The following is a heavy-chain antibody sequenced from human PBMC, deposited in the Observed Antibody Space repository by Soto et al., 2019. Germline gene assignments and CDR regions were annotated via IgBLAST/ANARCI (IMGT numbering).Heavy chain of an antibody. Sequence: GGSLRLSCAASEFIFSDHHMDWVRQAPGKGLEWVARTRNKANGYTTEYAASVKGRFTISTDDSKNLLFLQMNSLKAEDTAVYYCARALRSGFFHNWFDPWGQGALVTVSS. V-gene: IGHV3-72*01. CDR3: ARALRSGFFHNWFDP. CDR2: TRNKANGYTT. J-gene: IGHJ5*02. D-gene: IGHD3-3*01. CDR1: EFIFSDHH.